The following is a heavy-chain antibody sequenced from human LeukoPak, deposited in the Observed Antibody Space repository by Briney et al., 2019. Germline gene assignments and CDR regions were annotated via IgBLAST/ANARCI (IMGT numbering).Heavy chain of an antibody. CDR2: IYYSGST. Sequence: SETLSLTCTVSGGSISSYYWSWIRQPPGKGLEWIGYIYYSGSTNYNPSLKSRVTISVDTSKYQFSLKLSSVTAADTAVYYCARSGYSYGPYYFDYWGQGTLVTVSS. V-gene: IGHV4-59*01. D-gene: IGHD5-18*01. CDR1: GGSISSYY. CDR3: ARSGYSYGPYYFDY. J-gene: IGHJ4*02.